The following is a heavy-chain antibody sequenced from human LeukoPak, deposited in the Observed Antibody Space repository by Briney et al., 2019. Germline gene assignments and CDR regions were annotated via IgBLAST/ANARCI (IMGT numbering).Heavy chain of an antibody. Sequence: ASVKVSCKASGGTFSSYAISWVRQAPGQGLEWMGRIIPILGIANYAQKFQGRVTITADKSTSTAYMELSSLRPEDTAVYYCARGIMVRGNYFDYWGQGTLVTVSS. D-gene: IGHD3-10*01. J-gene: IGHJ4*02. CDR2: IIPILGIA. CDR3: ARGIMVRGNYFDY. CDR1: GGTFSSYA. V-gene: IGHV1-69*04.